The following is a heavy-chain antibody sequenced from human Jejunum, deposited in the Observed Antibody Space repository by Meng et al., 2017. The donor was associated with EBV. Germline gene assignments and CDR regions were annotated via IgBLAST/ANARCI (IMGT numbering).Heavy chain of an antibody. CDR3: AGNGYYALEY. CDR2: IYHGGGT. Sequence: QVQLQGSGPRLEKPSGTLSFTCVVSGGSISDNDWWSWVRQPPGKGLEWLGEIYHGGGTDYNPSLESRVTISVDKSKNQFSLKLNSVTVADTAVYYCAGNGYYALEYWGPGILVTVSS. D-gene: IGHD3-22*01. J-gene: IGHJ4*02. CDR1: GGSISDNDW. V-gene: IGHV4-4*02.